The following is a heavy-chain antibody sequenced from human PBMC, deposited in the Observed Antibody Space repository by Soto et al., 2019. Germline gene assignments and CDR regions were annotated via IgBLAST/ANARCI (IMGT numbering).Heavy chain of an antibody. CDR1: GYSFTSYD. CDR2: INPNSGNT. D-gene: IGHD2-15*01. J-gene: IGHJ6*03. CDR3: ARSPFIDYFSMDV. V-gene: IGHV1-8*01. Sequence: QVQLVQSGAEVKKPGASVMLSCKASGYSFTSYDINWVRQAAGQGLEWVGWINPNSGNTDYAQKFQGRVTMTRDTSIRTDYMELSSLRSEDTAVYYCARSPFIDYFSMDVWGKGTTVTVSS.